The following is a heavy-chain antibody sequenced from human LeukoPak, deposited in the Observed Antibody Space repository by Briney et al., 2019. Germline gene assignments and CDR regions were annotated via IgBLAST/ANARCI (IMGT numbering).Heavy chain of an antibody. CDR3: ARDLVGAPNYYYGMDV. D-gene: IGHD1-26*01. CDR1: GYTFTSYY. CDR2: INPSGGST. J-gene: IGHJ6*02. Sequence: ASVKVSCKASGYTFTSYYMHWVRQAPGQGLEWMGIINPSGGSTSYAQKFQGRVTMTRDTSTSTVYMELSSLRSEDTAVYYCARDLVGAPNYYYGMDVWGQGTTVTDSS. V-gene: IGHV1-46*01.